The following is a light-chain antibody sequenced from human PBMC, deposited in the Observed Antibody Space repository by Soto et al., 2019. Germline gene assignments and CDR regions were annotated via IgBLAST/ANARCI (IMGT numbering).Light chain of an antibody. Sequence: QSALTQPASVSGSPGQSTTISCTGTSSDVGGYDYVSWYQHYPGKAPKLMIHDVSNRPSGVSTRFSGSKSGDTASLTISGLQAEDEADYYCSSYTSSGHFVFGTGTKVTVL. J-gene: IGLJ1*01. CDR2: DVS. CDR1: SSDVGGYDY. V-gene: IGLV2-14*01. CDR3: SSYTSSGHFV.